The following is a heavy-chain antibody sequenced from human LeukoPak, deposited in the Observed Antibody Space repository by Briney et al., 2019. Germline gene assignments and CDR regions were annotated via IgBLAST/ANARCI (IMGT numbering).Heavy chain of an antibody. Sequence: GGSLRLSCAASGFTFSSYWMSWVRQAPGKGLEWVANIKQDGSEKYYVDSVKGRFTISRDNAKNSLYLQMNSLRAEDTAVYYCARGGDFWSGYPIETDYWGQGTLVTVSS. CDR3: ARGGDFWSGYPIETDY. J-gene: IGHJ4*02. CDR2: IKQDGSEK. D-gene: IGHD3-3*01. V-gene: IGHV3-7*01. CDR1: GFTFSSYW.